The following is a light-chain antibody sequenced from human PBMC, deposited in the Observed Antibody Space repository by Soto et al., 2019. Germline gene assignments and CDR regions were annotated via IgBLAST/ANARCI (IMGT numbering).Light chain of an antibody. CDR3: QQYGSSPPIT. CDR2: GAS. Sequence: EIVLTQSPGTLSLSPGERATLSCRASQSVSSSYLAWYQQKPGQAPRLLIYGASSRATGIPDRFSGSGSGTDFTLPISRLEPDDFAVYYCQQYGSSPPITFGQGTRLEIK. CDR1: QSVSSSY. V-gene: IGKV3-20*01. J-gene: IGKJ5*01.